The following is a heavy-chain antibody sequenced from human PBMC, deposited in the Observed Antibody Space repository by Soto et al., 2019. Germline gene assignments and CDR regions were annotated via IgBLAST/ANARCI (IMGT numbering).Heavy chain of an antibody. CDR1: GYTFTRYA. CDR3: ARGREWEHYSDY. V-gene: IGHV1-3*01. Sequence: ASVKVSCKASGYTFTRYAVHWVRQAPGQSLEWMGWINVGSGKTAYSQKFQGRVTITRDTSASTVYMELSSLRSEDTAVYYCARGREWEHYSDYWGQGTLVTVSS. J-gene: IGHJ4*02. D-gene: IGHD1-26*01. CDR2: INVGSGKT.